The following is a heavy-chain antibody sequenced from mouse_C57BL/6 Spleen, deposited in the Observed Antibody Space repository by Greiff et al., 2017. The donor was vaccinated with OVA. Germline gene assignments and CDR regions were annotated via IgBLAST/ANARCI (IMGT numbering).Heavy chain of an antibody. CDR2: INPSNGGT. D-gene: IGHD3-2*02. V-gene: IGHV1-53*01. CDR3: ASGSGYGYFDY. Sequence: VKLQQPGTELVKPGASVKLSCKASGYTFTSYWLHWVKQRPGQGLEWIGNINPSNGGTNYNEKFKSKATLTVDKSSSTAYMQLSSLTSEDSAVYYCASGSGYGYFDYWGQGTTLTVSS. J-gene: IGHJ2*01. CDR1: GYTFTSYW.